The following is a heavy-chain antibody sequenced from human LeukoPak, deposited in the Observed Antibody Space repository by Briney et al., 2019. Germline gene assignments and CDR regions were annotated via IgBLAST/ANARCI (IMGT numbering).Heavy chain of an antibody. D-gene: IGHD4-23*01. CDR3: ARSRPTVVTPGYFDY. V-gene: IGHV1-69*13. J-gene: IGHJ4*02. Sequence: GASVTVSCKASGGTFNSYAISWVRQAPGPGLEWMGGIIPIFGTANYAQKFQGRVTITADESTSTAYMELSSLRSEDTAVYYCARSRPTVVTPGYFDYWGQGTLVTVSS. CDR1: GGTFNSYA. CDR2: IIPIFGTA.